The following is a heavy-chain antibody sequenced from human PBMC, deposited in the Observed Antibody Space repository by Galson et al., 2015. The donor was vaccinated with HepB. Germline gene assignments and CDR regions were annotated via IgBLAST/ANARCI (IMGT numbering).Heavy chain of an antibody. D-gene: IGHD5-24*01. J-gene: IGHJ4*02. Sequence: SVKVSCKASGSRFTEYYIIWVRQAPGQGLEYMGGISGYNLKTNYAQRFQDRVTMTTDTSTNTAYMELRSLTSDDTAGYFCGRDVDGNMIGALNYWGPGTLVTVSS. V-gene: IGHV1-18*01. CDR3: GRDVDGNMIGALNY. CDR1: GSRFTEYY. CDR2: ISGYNLKT.